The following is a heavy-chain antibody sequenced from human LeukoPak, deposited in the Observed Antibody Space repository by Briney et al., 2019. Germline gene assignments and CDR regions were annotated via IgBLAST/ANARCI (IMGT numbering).Heavy chain of an antibody. D-gene: IGHD3-10*01. CDR1: GYSISSDYY. CDR2: IYYSGST. Sequence: SETLSLTCSVSGYSISSDYYWGCIRQPPGKGLEWIGFIYYSGSTYYNPSLKSRVTISVDTAKNQFSLKLTSVTAADTGVYYCARDLEGSGSYGYYYYYYMDVWGKGTTVTISS. J-gene: IGHJ6*03. CDR3: ARDLEGSGSYGYYYYYYMDV. V-gene: IGHV4-38-2*02.